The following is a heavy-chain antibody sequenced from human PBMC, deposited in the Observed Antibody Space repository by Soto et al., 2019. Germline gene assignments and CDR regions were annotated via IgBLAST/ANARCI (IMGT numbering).Heavy chain of an antibody. Sequence: GGSLRLSCAASGFTFSSYGMHWVRQAPGKGLEWVAVISYDGSNKYYADSVKGRFIISRDNSKNTLYLQMNSLRAEDTAVYYCAKDDRVWDGYNWGAFDIWGQGTMVTVSS. CDR2: ISYDGSNK. D-gene: IGHD5-12*01. CDR1: GFTFSSYG. V-gene: IGHV3-30*18. CDR3: AKDDRVWDGYNWGAFDI. J-gene: IGHJ3*02.